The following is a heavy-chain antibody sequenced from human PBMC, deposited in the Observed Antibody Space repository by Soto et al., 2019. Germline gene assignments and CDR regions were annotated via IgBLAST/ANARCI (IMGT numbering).Heavy chain of an antibody. D-gene: IGHD1-7*01. CDR2: IDYSGST. V-gene: IGHV4-61*01. J-gene: IGHJ1*01. CDR1: GGSVSGTSHY. Sequence: SETLSLTCSVSGGSVSGTSHYWNWIRQTPGKGLEWIGYIDYSGSTNYSPSLKSRVTISVDTSKTQFSLKLSSVTAADTAVYYCARGGTSSRRAVAGHFHYWGQGIQVTVSS. CDR3: ARGGTSSRRAVAGHFHY.